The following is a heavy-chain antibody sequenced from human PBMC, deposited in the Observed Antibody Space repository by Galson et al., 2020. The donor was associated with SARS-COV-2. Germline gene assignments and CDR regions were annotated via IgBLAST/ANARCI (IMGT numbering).Heavy chain of an antibody. J-gene: IGHJ3*02. Sequence: GGSLRLSCAASGFSFNSYWMHWVRQAPGKGLVWVSRITSDGSGTHYADSVKGRFTISRDNAENTLSLQMNSLRVEDTAVYYCAGVLSGSFDSWGRGTMVTVSS. CDR2: ITSDGSGT. D-gene: IGHD3-9*01. V-gene: IGHV3-74*01. CDR1: GFSFNSYW. CDR3: AGVLSGSFDS.